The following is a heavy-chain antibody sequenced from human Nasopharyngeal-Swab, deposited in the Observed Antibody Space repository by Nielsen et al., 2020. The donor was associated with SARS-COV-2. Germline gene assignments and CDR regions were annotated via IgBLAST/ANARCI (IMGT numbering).Heavy chain of an antibody. CDR1: GYTFTSYY. Sequence: ASVKVFCKAYGYTFTSYYMHWVRQAPGQRLEWMGVINPSGGSTSYAQNFQGRVTMTRDTSTSTVYMELSSLRSDDTAVYYCARALTDTRFGPVHWGQGTLVTVSS. V-gene: IGHV1-46*01. CDR3: ARALTDTRFGPVH. CDR2: INPSGGST. J-gene: IGHJ4*02. D-gene: IGHD3-9*01.